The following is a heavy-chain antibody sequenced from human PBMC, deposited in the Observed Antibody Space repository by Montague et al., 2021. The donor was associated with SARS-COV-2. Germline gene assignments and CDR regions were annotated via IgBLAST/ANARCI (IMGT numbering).Heavy chain of an antibody. Sequence: TRSLTCTVSGASISNPTYSWGWIRQPAGKELEWIGRMFTSGSTTYNPSLKSRVTISVDTSKNQFSLRLNSVTAADTAVYYCVREGGSMTFDYWGQGILVTVSS. CDR2: MFTSGST. CDR1: GASISNPTYS. D-gene: IGHD1-26*01. CDR3: VREGGSMTFDY. V-gene: IGHV4-61*02. J-gene: IGHJ4*02.